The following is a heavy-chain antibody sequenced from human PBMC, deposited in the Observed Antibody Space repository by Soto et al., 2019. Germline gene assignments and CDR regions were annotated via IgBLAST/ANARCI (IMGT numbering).Heavy chain of an antibody. V-gene: IGHV4-59*01. CDR1: GGSISSYY. CDR2: IYYSGST. Sequence: SETLSLTCTVSGGSISSYYWSWIRQPPGKGLEWIGYIYYSGSTNYNPSLKSRVTISVDTSKNQFSLKLSSVTAADTAVYYCARLDYDFWSGYRMDVWGKGTTVTVSS. D-gene: IGHD3-3*01. J-gene: IGHJ6*04. CDR3: ARLDYDFWSGYRMDV.